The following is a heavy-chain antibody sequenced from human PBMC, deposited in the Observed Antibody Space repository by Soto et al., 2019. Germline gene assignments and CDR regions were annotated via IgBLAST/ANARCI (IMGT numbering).Heavy chain of an antibody. CDR3: ARNGSGNYYHFDY. CDR2: ISYDGRNK. Sequence: QVQLVESGGGVVQPGRSLRLSCAASGFTFSNYAMHWVRQAPGKGLEWVAVISYDGRNKYYADSVKGRFTISRDNSKNTLYLQVNSLRADDTAVYYCARNGSGNYYHFDYWGQGTLVTGSS. J-gene: IGHJ4*02. CDR1: GFTFSNYA. V-gene: IGHV3-30*04. D-gene: IGHD3-10*01.